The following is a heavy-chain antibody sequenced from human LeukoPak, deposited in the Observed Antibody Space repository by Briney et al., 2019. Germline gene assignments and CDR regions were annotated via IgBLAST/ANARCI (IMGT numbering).Heavy chain of an antibody. CDR1: GYTFTGYY. Sequence: GASVKVSCKASGYTFTGYYMHWVRQAPGQGLEWMGWINPNSGGTNYAQKFQGRVTMTRDMSTSTVYMELSSLRSEDTAVYYCAREDTKLVLFDYWGQGTLVTVSS. CDR2: INPNSGGT. D-gene: IGHD1-26*01. V-gene: IGHV1-2*02. CDR3: AREDTKLVLFDY. J-gene: IGHJ4*02.